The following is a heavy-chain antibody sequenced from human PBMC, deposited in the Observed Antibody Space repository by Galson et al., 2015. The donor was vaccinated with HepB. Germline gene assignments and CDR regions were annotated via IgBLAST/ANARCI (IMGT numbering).Heavy chain of an antibody. CDR2: INPGGGGT. D-gene: IGHD3-9*01. V-gene: IGHV1-46*03. J-gene: IGHJ2*01. CDR3: ARDDRYYDILTGYPEGYFDL. Sequence: SVKVSCKASGNTLTNYYMHWVRQAPGQGLEWMGIINPGGGGTSYAQKFQGRVTMTRDTSTSTVYMELRSLTSEDTAVYYCARDDRYYDILTGYPEGYFDLWGRGTLVTVSS. CDR1: GNTLTNYY.